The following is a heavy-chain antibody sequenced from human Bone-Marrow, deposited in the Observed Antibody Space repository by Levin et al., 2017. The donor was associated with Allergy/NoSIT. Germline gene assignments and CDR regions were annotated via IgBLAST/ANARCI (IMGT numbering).Heavy chain of an antibody. J-gene: IGHJ5*02. D-gene: IGHD5-24*01. CDR2: LYPDGHTA. CDR1: GCTRSKYY. Sequence: GESLKISCEASGCTRSKYYVSWVRQAPGKGLEWLSVLYPDGHTARYADSVKGRSTISRDNSKNTLYLQMEGLRAEDTAVYYCADSILPWGQGTLLTVSS. CDR3: ADSILP. V-gene: IGHV3-23*03.